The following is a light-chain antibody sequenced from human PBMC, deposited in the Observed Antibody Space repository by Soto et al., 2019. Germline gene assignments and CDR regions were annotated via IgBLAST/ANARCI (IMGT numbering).Light chain of an antibody. V-gene: IGKV3-15*01. J-gene: IGKJ5*01. Sequence: EIVLTQSPATLSLSPGERATLSCRASQSISSYLAWFQQKPGQAPRLLIYGASTRATGIPARFSGSGSGTEFALTISSLQSEDFAVYYCQQYNNWPPITFGQGTRLEI. CDR3: QQYNNWPPIT. CDR1: QSISSY. CDR2: GAS.